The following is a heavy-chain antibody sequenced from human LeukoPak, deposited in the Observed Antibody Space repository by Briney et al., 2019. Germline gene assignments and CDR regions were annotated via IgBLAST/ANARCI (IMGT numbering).Heavy chain of an antibody. J-gene: IGHJ4*02. Sequence: PGGSLRLSCAASGFTFSSYGMHWVRQAPGKGLEWVAVISYDGSNKYYADSVKGRFTISRDNPKNTLYLQMNSLRAEDTAVYYCAKDPSHYGAPTHFDYWGQGTLVTVSS. D-gene: IGHD4-17*01. CDR3: AKDPSHYGAPTHFDY. CDR2: ISYDGSNK. CDR1: GFTFSSYG. V-gene: IGHV3-30*18.